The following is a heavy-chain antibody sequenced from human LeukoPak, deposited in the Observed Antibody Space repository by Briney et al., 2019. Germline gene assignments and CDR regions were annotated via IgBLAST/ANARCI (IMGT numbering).Heavy chain of an antibody. D-gene: IGHD2-15*01. CDR2: ISGSGDNT. Sequence: PGGSLRLSCAASGFTFSSYAMSWVRQAPGKGLEWVSGISGSGDNTYYADSVKGRFTISRDNSKNTLYLQMNSLRAEDTAVYHCTRDLNSGGSCWGQGTLVTVSS. V-gene: IGHV3-23*01. J-gene: IGHJ4*02. CDR1: GFTFSSYA. CDR3: TRDLNSGGSC.